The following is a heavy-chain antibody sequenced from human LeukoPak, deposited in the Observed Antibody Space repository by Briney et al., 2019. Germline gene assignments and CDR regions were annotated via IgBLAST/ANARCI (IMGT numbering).Heavy chain of an antibody. D-gene: IGHD5-24*01. CDR2: IYPIESKT. CDR1: GYTYNSYW. J-gene: IGHJ4*02. V-gene: IGHV5-51*01. Sequence: GESLKISCKGSGYTYNSYWIGWVRQMPGKGVEWIGIIYPIESKTKYSQSFEGQVTISADKSINTAYLQWTSLKASDTAMYFWATRDGYNLLSWGQGTLVTVSS. CDR3: ATRDGYNLLS.